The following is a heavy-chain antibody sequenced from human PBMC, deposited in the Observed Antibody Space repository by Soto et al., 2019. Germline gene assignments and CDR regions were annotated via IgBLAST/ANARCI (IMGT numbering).Heavy chain of an antibody. J-gene: IGHJ6*02. CDR3: ARDLLTPLWCGTYYYYGMDV. CDR2: ISSSSSYI. CDR1: GFTFSSYS. V-gene: IGHV3-21*01. D-gene: IGHD3-10*01. Sequence: GGSLRLSCAASGFTFSSYSMNWVRQAPGKGLEWVSSISSSSSYIYYADSVKGRFTISRDNAKNSLYLQMNSLRAEDTAVYYCARDLLTPLWCGTYYYYGMDVWGQGTTVTVSS.